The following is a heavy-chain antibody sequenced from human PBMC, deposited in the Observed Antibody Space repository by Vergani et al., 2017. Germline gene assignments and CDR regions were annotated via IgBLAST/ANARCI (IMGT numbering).Heavy chain of an antibody. D-gene: IGHD5/OR15-5a*01. CDR3: ASSMSTRAPWAY. CDR2: IYPGDSDT. CDR1: GYIFSNYW. Sequence: EVHLVQSGAEVKKPGESLKISCIGSGYIFSNYWIAWVRQMPGKGLQWIGVIYPGDSDTRYSPSFRGQVTISADKSMTTAYLQWSSLKASDTAMYYCASSMSTRAPWAYWGQGTLVTVSS. J-gene: IGHJ4*02. V-gene: IGHV5-51*01.